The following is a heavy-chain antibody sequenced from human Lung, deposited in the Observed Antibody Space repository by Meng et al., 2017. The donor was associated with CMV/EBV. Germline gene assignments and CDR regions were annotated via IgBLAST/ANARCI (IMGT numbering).Heavy chain of an antibody. CDR1: GFTFNNYW. D-gene: IGHD2-2*01. J-gene: IGHJ6*02. CDR3: ARDAPYCSSTSCYYSYGLDV. Sequence: SXAASGFTFNNYWMTWVRQAPGKGLEWVANIKQDGSEKYYVDSVKGRFTVSRDNAKNSLYLQMNSLRAEDTAVYYCARDAPYCSSTSCYYSYGLDVWGQGXTVXVSS. CDR2: IKQDGSEK. V-gene: IGHV3-7*01.